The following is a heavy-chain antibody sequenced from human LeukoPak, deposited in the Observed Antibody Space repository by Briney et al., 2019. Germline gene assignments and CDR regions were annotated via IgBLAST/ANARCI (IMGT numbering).Heavy chain of an antibody. CDR3: ASVVGGYYPPVEAFDI. J-gene: IGHJ3*02. Sequence: GGSLRLSCAASGXAFSSCWVHWVRQAPGKGLVWVSRINRDGTSTNYADSVRGRFTISRDNAKNTLYLQMSSLRDEDTAVYYCASVVGGYYPPVEAFDIWGQGTMVTVSS. D-gene: IGHD3-10*01. V-gene: IGHV3-74*01. CDR1: GXAFSSCW. CDR2: INRDGTST.